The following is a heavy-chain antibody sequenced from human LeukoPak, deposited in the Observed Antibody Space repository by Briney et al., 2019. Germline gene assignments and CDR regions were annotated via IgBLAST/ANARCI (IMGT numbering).Heavy chain of an antibody. V-gene: IGHV3-48*03. J-gene: IGHJ4*02. D-gene: IGHD1-1*01. Sequence: PGGSLRLSCAASGFTFSSYEMNWVRQAPGKGLEWVSYISSSGSTIYYADSVKGRFTISRDNAKNSLYLQMNSLRAEDTAVYYYARDPKLERPGYWGQGTLVTVSS. CDR3: ARDPKLERPGY. CDR2: ISSSGSTI. CDR1: GFTFSSYE.